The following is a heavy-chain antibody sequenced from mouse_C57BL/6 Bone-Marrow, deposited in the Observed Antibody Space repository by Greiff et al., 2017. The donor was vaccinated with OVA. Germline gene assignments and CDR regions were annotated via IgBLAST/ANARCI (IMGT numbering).Heavy chain of an antibody. CDR3: ASKFLYYYGSSYWYFDV. D-gene: IGHD1-1*01. V-gene: IGHV1-39*01. J-gene: IGHJ1*03. Sequence: VQLQQSGPELVKPGASVKISCKASGYSFTDYNMNWVKQSNGKSLEWIGVINPNYGTTSYNQKFKGKATLTVDQSSITAYMQLNSLTSKNTAVYYCASKFLYYYGSSYWYFDVWGTGTTVTVSS. CDR2: INPNYGTT. CDR1: GYSFTDYN.